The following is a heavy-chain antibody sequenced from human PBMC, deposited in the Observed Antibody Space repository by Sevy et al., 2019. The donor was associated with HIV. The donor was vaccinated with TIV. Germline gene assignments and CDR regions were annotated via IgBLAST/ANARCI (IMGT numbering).Heavy chain of an antibody. CDR1: GDTLRKHA. V-gene: IGHV1-69*13. Sequence: ASVKVSCKASGDTLRKHAISWVRQAPGKGLEWMGGIIPTFDTANFPRKFQDRVTITADESTSTVYMELSGLRSEDTAVYYCARAGENLYYSYYDYWGQGTLVTVSS. J-gene: IGHJ4*02. D-gene: IGHD3-10*01. CDR2: IIPTFDTA. CDR3: ARAGENLYYSYYDY.